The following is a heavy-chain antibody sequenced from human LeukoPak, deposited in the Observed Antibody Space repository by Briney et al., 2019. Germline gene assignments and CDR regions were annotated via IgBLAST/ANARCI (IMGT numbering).Heavy chain of an antibody. CDR1: GFTFSGSA. CDR2: IRSKTNSYAT. CDR3: TTGYDKDY. V-gene: IGHV3-73*01. Sequence: GGSLRLSCAASGFTFSGSAMHWVRPASGKGLEWVGRIRSKTNSYATSYAASVKGRFTISRDDSKNTAYLQMNSLKTEDTAVYYCTTGYDKDYWGQGTLVTVSS. D-gene: IGHD5-12*01. J-gene: IGHJ4*02.